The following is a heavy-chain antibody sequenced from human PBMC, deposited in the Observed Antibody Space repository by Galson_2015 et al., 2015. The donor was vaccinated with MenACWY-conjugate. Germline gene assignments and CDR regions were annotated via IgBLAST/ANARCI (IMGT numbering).Heavy chain of an antibody. CDR2: IYHSGST. D-gene: IGHD6-13*01. CDR3: ARFYSSSWSLERYFDY. V-gene: IGHV4-38-2*02. J-gene: IGHJ4*02. Sequence: ETLSLTCTVSGYSISSGYYWGWIRQPPGKGLEWIGSIYHSGSTYYNPSLKSRVTISVDTSKNQFSLKLSSVTAADTAVYYCARFYSSSWSLERYFDYWGQGTLVTVSS. CDR1: GYSISSGYY.